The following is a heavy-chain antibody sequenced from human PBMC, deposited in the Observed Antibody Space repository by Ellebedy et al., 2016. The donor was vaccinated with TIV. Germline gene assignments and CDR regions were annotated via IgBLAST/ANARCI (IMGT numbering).Heavy chain of an antibody. J-gene: IGHJ6*02. CDR2: VSAYSGNT. V-gene: IGHV1-18*01. D-gene: IGHD3-10*01. CDR1: GYTFIDYG. Sequence: AASVKVSCKSSGYTFIDYGVTWVRQAPGQGLDWMGWVSAYSGNTNYAENLQGRVTMTTDTSTDTAYMELRSLRSDDTAVYFCAGYSGSGTYYRNGMDVWGQGTTVTVSS. CDR3: AGYSGSGTYYRNGMDV.